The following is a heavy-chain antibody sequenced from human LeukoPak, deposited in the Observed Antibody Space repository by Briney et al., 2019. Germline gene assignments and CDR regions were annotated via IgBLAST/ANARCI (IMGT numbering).Heavy chain of an antibody. CDR1: GGSISSYY. V-gene: IGHV4-59*12. J-gene: IGHJ4*02. D-gene: IGHD3-10*01. CDR3: ARLEGSGSYAIDY. CDR2: IYYSGST. Sequence: KTSETLSLTCTVSGGSISSYYWSWIRQPPGKGLEWIGYIYYSGSTNYNPSLKSRVTMSVDTSKNQFSLKLSSVTAADTAVYYCARLEGSGSYAIDYWGQGTLVTVSS.